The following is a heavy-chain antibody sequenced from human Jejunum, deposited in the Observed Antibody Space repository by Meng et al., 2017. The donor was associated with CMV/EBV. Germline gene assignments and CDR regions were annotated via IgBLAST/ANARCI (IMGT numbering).Heavy chain of an antibody. V-gene: IGHV3-43D*03. CDR1: GCTFNDYA. Sequence: SGCTFNDYARHWVRQPPGKGLEWVSIISWDGRSTYYADSVKGRFTISRDNSKNSLYLQMNSLRAEDTALYYCAKDTTYDILTGSVDYWGQGTLVTVSS. CDR3: AKDTTYDILTGSVDY. J-gene: IGHJ4*02. CDR2: ISWDGRST. D-gene: IGHD3-9*01.